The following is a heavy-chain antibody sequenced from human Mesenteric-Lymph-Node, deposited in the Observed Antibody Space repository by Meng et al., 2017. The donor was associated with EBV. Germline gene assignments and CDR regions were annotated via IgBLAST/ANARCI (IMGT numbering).Heavy chain of an antibody. CDR3: ATPGSGWYYFDY. D-gene: IGHD6-19*01. V-gene: IGHV4-39*07. J-gene: IGHJ4*02. CDR2: MYYNGSP. Sequence: QLPLTGSGPGLVKPSEVLSLTCTVSGGSIGSNHYYWGWIRQPPGKGLEWIGSMYYNGSPSYSPSLKSRVTISVDTSKNQFSLKLNSVTAADTAVYYCATPGSGWYYFDYWGQGNLVTVSS. CDR1: GGSIGSNHYY.